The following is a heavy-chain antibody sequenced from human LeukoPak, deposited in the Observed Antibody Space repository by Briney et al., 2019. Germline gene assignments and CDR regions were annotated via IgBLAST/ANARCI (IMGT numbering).Heavy chain of an antibody. J-gene: IGHJ4*02. CDR3: ARGASRYFEY. CDR2: TYYRSQWYY. CDR1: GDSVSSKSAA. Sequence: SQTLSLTCAISGDSVSSKSAARNWIRQSPSRGLEWLGWTYYRSQWYYDYAVSVKGRIVINPDTSKNQFSLQLNSVTPEDTAVYYCARGASRYFEYWGQGTLVTVSS. D-gene: IGHD6-6*01. V-gene: IGHV6-1*01.